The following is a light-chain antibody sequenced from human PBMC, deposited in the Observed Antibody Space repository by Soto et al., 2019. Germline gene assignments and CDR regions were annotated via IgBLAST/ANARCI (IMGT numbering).Light chain of an antibody. V-gene: IGLV2-23*01. CDR3: CSYAGSSTWV. CDR2: EGS. Sequence: QSALTQPASVSGSPGQSITISCTGTSSDVGSYNLVAWYQKHPGKAPKLMIYEGSKRPSGVSNRFSGSKAGNTASLTSSGLQAEDEADYYCCSYAGSSTWVFGGGTQLTVL. CDR1: SSDVGSYNL. J-gene: IGLJ3*02.